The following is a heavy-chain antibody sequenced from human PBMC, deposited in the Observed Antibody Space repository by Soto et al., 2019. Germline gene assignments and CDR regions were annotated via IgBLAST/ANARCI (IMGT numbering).Heavy chain of an antibody. J-gene: IGHJ4*02. Sequence: SETLSLTCAVYGGSFSGYYWSWIRQPPGKGLEWIGYIYYSGSTYYNPSLKSRVTISVDTSKNQFSLKLSSVTAAATAVYYCARARLEGSTDYWGQGTLVTVSS. D-gene: IGHD3-10*01. CDR2: IYYSGST. CDR3: ARARLEGSTDY. CDR1: GGSFSGYY. V-gene: IGHV4-30-4*01.